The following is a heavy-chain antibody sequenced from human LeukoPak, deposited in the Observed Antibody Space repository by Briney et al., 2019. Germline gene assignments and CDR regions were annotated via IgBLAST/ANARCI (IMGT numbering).Heavy chain of an antibody. J-gene: IGHJ6*02. CDR3: ARSGRRAYYYYGMDV. CDR1: GGSFSGYY. Sequence: SETLSLTCAVYGGSFSGYYWNWIRQPPGKGLEWIGEINHSGSTNYNPSLKSRVTISVDTSKNQFSLKLSSVTAADTAVYYCARSGRRAYYYYGMDVWGQGTTVTVSS. V-gene: IGHV4-34*01. CDR2: INHSGST. D-gene: IGHD2-15*01.